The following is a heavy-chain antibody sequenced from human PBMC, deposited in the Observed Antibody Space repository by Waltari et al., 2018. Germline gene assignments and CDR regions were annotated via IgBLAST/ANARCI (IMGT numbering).Heavy chain of an antibody. CDR3: ARDPNYGDIDY. CDR2: IKQDGSEK. D-gene: IGHD4-17*01. Sequence: EVQLVESGGGLVQPGGSLRLSCAASGFTFSRYWMSWVRQAPGKGLEWVANIKQDGSEKYYVDSVKGRFTISRDNAKNSLYLQMNSLRAEDTAVYYCARDPNYGDIDYWGQGTLVTVSS. V-gene: IGHV3-7*01. CDR1: GFTFSRYW. J-gene: IGHJ4*02.